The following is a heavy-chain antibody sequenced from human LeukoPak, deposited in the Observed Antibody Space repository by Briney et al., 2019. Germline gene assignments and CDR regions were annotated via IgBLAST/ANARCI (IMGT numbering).Heavy chain of an antibody. V-gene: IGHV1-8*03. CDR2: MNPNSGNT. CDR3: ARVVGVYYYDSSGYYLSRLDSPPYFDY. CDR1: GYTFTSYD. J-gene: IGHJ4*02. Sequence: ASVKVSCKASGYTFTSYDINWVRQATGQGLEWMGWMNPNSGNTGYAQKFQGRVTITRNTSISTAYMELSSLRSEDTAVYYCARVVGVYYYDSSGYYLSRLDSPPYFDYWGQGTLVTVSS. D-gene: IGHD3-22*01.